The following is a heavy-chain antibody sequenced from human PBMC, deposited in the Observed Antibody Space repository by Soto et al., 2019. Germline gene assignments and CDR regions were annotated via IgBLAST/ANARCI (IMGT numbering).Heavy chain of an antibody. CDR3: ARDPNCSLTCHYYGMDV. Sequence: QVQLVQSGDEVKKPGASVKISCKASGYTFTTYYLHWVRQAPGQGLVWRGIINPVTGSTSSAQHFRGRVSVTRDTSTSTVYMELYSLSSEDTAVYYCARDPNCSLTCHYYGMDVWGQGTTVTVSS. CDR1: GYTFTTYY. V-gene: IGHV1-46*01. D-gene: IGHD1-1*01. CDR2: INPVTGST. J-gene: IGHJ6*02.